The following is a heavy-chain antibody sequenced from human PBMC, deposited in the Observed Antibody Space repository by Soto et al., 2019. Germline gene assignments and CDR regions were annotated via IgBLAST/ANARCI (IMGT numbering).Heavy chain of an antibody. D-gene: IGHD3-10*01. J-gene: IGHJ3*02. CDR1: GFSLNSRGVG. CDR3: SHRHTFITLFRGEHAFDI. Sequence: QITLKESGPTQVRPTQTLTLTCTFSGFSLNSRGVGVDWIRQPPGKAREWLAFIYWDDDKRYRPSLKSRLTITKGIATKQAVLTMPKMYPVDTGTYSASHRHTFITLFRGEHAFDIWGKGTMLTVSS. V-gene: IGHV2-5*02. CDR2: IYWDDDK.